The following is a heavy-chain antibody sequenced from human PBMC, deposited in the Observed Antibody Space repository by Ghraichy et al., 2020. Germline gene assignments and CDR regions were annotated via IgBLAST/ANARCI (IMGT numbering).Heavy chain of an antibody. Sequence: SLISGDGGSTYYADSVKGRFTISRDNSKNSLYLQMNNLRTEDTALYYCATDSGPWLQDLIDYWGQGT. V-gene: IGHV3-43*02. CDR2: ISGDGGST. J-gene: IGHJ4*02. CDR3: ATDSGPWLQDLIDY. D-gene: IGHD5-24*01.